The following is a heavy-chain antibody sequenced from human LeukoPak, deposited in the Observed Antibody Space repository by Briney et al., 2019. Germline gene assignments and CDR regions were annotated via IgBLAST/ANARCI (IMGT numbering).Heavy chain of an antibody. CDR3: ARFRPVVTAFLY. J-gene: IGHJ4*02. D-gene: IGHD2-21*02. CDR2: VSGSSGST. V-gene: IGHV3-23*01. CDR1: GFTLSSYA. Sequence: RGCLTLSRAASGFTLSSYAMSWVRQAPGEGLEWVSAVSGSSGSTYYADSVKGRVTISRDNAKNSLYLQMNSLSAEDTAVYYCARFRPVVTAFLYWGQGALVTVSS.